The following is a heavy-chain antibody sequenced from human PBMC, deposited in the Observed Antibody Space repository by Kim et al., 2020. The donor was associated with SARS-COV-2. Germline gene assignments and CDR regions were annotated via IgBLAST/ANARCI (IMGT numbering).Heavy chain of an antibody. D-gene: IGHD3-10*01. Sequence: NYNPSLKSRVTISVDTSKNQFSLKLSSVTAADTAVYCCSIDFFGSGSYGYWGQGTLVTVSS. CDR3: SIDFFGSGSYGY. J-gene: IGHJ4*02. V-gene: IGHV4-34*01.